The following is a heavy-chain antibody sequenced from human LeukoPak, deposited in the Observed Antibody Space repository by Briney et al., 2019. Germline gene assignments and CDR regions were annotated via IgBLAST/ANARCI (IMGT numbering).Heavy chain of an antibody. CDR2: ISGSGGST. D-gene: IGHD3-10*01. CDR1: GFTFSSYA. V-gene: IGHV3-23*01. J-gene: IGHJ4*02. CDR3: ADVRGVISSSVDY. Sequence: GGSLRLSCAASGFTFSSYAMSWVRQAPGKGLEWVSAISGSGGSTYYADSVKGRFTISRDNSKNTLYLQMNSLRAEDTAVYYFADVRGVISSSVDYWGQGTLVTVSS.